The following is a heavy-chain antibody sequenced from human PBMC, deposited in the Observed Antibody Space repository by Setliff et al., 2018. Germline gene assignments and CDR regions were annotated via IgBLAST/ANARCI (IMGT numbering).Heavy chain of an antibody. Sequence: GGSLRLSCAAPGFTFSSYSFHWVRQAPGKGLEWVSSISPNSIYIYYADSLEGRFTISRDNAKNSLYLQMNSLGADDTAVYYCARSPANGGHDAFDVWGQGTMVTVSS. CDR3: ARSPANGGHDAFDV. J-gene: IGHJ3*01. V-gene: IGHV3-21*01. CDR2: ISPNSIYI. D-gene: IGHD6-25*01. CDR1: GFTFSSYS.